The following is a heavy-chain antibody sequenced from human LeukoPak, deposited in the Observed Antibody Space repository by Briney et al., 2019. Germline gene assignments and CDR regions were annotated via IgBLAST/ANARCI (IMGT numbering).Heavy chain of an antibody. D-gene: IGHD6-19*01. CDR1: GGSISSDSYY. V-gene: IGHV4-61*02. CDR2: IYISGST. J-gene: IGHJ4*02. CDR3: AREWLGTDY. Sequence: SQTLSLTCTVSGGSISSDSYYWTWIRQPAGKGLEWIGRIYISGSTNYNPSLKIRVSISLNTSKNQFTRKLCSVTAADTAVYYCAREWLGTDYWGQGTLVSVSS.